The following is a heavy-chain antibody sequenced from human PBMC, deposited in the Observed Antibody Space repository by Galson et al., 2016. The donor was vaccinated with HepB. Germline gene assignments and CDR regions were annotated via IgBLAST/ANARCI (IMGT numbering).Heavy chain of an antibody. V-gene: IGHV1-18*01. CDR3: ARDPRKIRYQLLEMYYYYYGRDV. Sequence: QSGAEVKKPGASVKVSCKASGYTFTTYGISWVRQAPGQGLEWMGWISAYNGNTNYAQKLQGRVTMTTDTSTSTAYMELRSLRSDDTAVYYCARDPRKIRYQLLEMYYYYYGRDVWGKGTTVTVSS. D-gene: IGHD2-2*01. CDR2: ISAYNGNT. J-gene: IGHJ6*04. CDR1: GYTFTTYG.